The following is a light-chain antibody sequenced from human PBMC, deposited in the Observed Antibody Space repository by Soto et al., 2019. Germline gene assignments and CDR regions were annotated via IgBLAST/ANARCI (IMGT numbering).Light chain of an antibody. J-gene: IGKJ1*01. Sequence: DIQMTQSPSTLSASVGDRVTITCRASQSINSWLAWYQQKPGKVPKLLIYKASSLESGVPSRFSGSGSGTEFTLTISSLQPDDFATYYCQQYNSYWTFGQGTKVDIK. CDR3: QQYNSYWT. V-gene: IGKV1-5*03. CDR2: KAS. CDR1: QSINSW.